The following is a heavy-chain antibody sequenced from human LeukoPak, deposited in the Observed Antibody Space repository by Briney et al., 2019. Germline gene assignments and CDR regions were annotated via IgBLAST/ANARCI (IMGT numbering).Heavy chain of an antibody. CDR1: GFTFNSYA. D-gene: IGHD3-10*01. CDR2: ISGSGGST. CDR3: AKDRQGFGELFGY. V-gene: IGHV3-23*01. Sequence: GGSLRLSCAASGFTFNSYAMSWVRQAPGKGLEWVSGISGSGGSTYYVDSVKGRFTISRDNSKNTLYLQMNSLRAEDTAGYYCAKDRQGFGELFGYWGQGTLVTVSS. J-gene: IGHJ4*02.